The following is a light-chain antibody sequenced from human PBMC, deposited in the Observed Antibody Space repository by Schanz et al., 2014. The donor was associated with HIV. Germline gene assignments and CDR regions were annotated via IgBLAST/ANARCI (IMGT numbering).Light chain of an antibody. CDR2: DAS. CDR1: QSVTHNY. J-gene: IGKJ1*01. V-gene: IGKV3-20*01. CDR3: QQYGSSPWT. Sequence: EIVLTQSPGTLSLSPGERATLSCRASQSVTHNYLAWYQQKPGQAPRLLIYDASNRATDIPARFSGSGSGTDFTLTISSLEAEDFAVYYCQQYGSSPWTFGQGTKVEIK.